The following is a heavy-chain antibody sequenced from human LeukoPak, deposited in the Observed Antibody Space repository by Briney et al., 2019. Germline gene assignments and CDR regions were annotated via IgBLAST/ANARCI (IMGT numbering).Heavy chain of an antibody. J-gene: IGHJ4*02. CDR2: ISGSGDST. V-gene: IGHV3-23*01. Sequence: GGSLRLSCAASGFTFSSYVMTWVRQAPGKGLEWVSIISGSGDSTYYADSVEGRFTISRDNSKNTLYLQMNSLRAEDTAVYYCAETHGVPWGQGTLVTVSS. CDR3: AETHGVP. CDR1: GFTFSSYV. D-gene: IGHD2-8*01.